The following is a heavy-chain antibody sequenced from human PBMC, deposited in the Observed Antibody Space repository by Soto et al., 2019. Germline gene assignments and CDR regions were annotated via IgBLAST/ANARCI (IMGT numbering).Heavy chain of an antibody. V-gene: IGHV3-33*06. D-gene: IGHD6-13*01. Sequence: GGSLRLSCAASGFTFSSYGMHWVRQAPGKGLEWVAVIWYDGSNKYYADSVKGRFTISRDNSKNTLYLQMNSLRAEDTAVYYCAKATEILVAAAFRIYFDYWGQGTLVTVSS. CDR2: IWYDGSNK. J-gene: IGHJ4*02. CDR3: AKATEILVAAAFRIYFDY. CDR1: GFTFSSYG.